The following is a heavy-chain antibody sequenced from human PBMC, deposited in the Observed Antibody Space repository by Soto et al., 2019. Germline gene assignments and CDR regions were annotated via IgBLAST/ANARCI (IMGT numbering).Heavy chain of an antibody. J-gene: IGHJ5*02. CDR1: GGTFSSYA. CDR3: ARDLLGYCTNGVCPNWFDP. D-gene: IGHD2-8*01. CDR2: IIPIFGTA. V-gene: IGHV1-69*01. Sequence: QVQLVQSGAEVKKPGSSVKVSCKASGGTFSSYAISWVRQAPGQGLEWMGGIIPIFGTANYAQKFQGRVTITADESTSTAYMELSSLISEDTAVYYCARDLLGYCTNGVCPNWFDPWGQGTLVTVSS.